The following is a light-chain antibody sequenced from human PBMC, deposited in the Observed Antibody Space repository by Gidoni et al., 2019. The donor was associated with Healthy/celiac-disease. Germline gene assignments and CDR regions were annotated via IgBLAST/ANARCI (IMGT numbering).Light chain of an antibody. Sequence: DIVMTQSPLSLPVTPGEPASISCRSSQSLLHSNGYNYLDWYLQKPGQSPQLLIYLGSHLASEVPDRFSGSVSGKDFTLKISRVEAEDVGVYYCMQALQTPMYTFGQGTKLEIK. CDR2: LGS. J-gene: IGKJ2*01. V-gene: IGKV2-28*01. CDR3: MQALQTPMYT. CDR1: QSLLHSNGYNY.